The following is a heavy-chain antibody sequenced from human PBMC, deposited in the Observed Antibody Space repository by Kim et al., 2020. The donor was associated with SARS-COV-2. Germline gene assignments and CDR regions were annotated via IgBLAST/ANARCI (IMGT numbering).Heavy chain of an antibody. V-gene: IGHV3-23*01. J-gene: IGHJ1*01. CDR3: ARRDSSAWSHVDH. CDR2: ISGSGVGT. CDR1: GFTFLNHD. D-gene: IGHD4-4*01. Sequence: GGSLRLSCEVSGFTFLNHDMNWVRQAPGRGLEWVSGISGSGVGTYYTDSVKGRFTISKDFSKNTLYMQMNDLRVEDTAMYYCARRDSSAWSHVDHWGHGTLVTVSS.